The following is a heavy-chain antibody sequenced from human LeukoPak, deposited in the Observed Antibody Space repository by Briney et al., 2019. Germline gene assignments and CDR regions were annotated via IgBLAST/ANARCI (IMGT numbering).Heavy chain of an antibody. D-gene: IGHD4/OR15-4a*01. V-gene: IGHV3-66*01. CDR2: IYSGGST. CDR3: TTDYDYFDY. Sequence: PGGSLRLSCAASEFSVGSNYMTWVRQAPGKGLEWVSLIYSGGSTYYADSVKGRFTISRDNSKNTLYLQMNSLKTEDTAVYYCTTDYDYFDYWGQGTLVTVSS. CDR1: EFSVGSNY. J-gene: IGHJ4*02.